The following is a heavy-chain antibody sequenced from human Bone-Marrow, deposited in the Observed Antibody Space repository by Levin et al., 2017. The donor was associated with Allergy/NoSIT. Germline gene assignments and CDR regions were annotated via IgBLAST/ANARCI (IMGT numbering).Heavy chain of an antibody. CDR1: GFTFNTYS. J-gene: IGHJ4*02. CDR2: ISPSSSDI. CDR3: ARDTTWRGTDY. V-gene: IGHV3-21*01. Sequence: KAGGSLRLSCTASGFTFNTYSMNWVRQAPGKGLECVSSISPSSSDIYYAGSVRGRFTISRDNAKNSLYLHMNGLRADDTAIYYCARDTTWRGTDYWGQGTLVTVSS. D-gene: IGHD1-14*01.